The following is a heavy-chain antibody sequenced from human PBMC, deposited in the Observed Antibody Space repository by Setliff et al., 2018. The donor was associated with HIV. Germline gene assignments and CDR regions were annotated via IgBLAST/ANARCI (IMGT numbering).Heavy chain of an antibody. CDR1: GGSINNYY. V-gene: IGHV4-59*08. D-gene: IGHD3-9*01. J-gene: IGHJ3*02. CDR3: ARQSCLATGCPRRAFDI. Sequence: ETLSLTCTVSGGSINNYYWNWIRQPPGKGLEWIGYIYSSGNTDYNPSLKSRVTISVDTSKNQFSMQMTSVTAADTAVYYCARQSCLATGCPRRAFDIWGQGTMVTVSS. CDR2: IYSSGNT.